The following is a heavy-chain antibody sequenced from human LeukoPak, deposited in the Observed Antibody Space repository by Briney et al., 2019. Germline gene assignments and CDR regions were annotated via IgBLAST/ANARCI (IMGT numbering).Heavy chain of an antibody. CDR1: GGTFSSYA. CDR3: ATRRYCTNGVCPDY. V-gene: IGHV1-69*05. D-gene: IGHD2-8*01. CDR2: IIPIIGTA. J-gene: IGHJ4*02. Sequence: VASVKVSCKASGGTFSSYAISWVRQAPGQGLEWMGRIIPIIGTANYALKFQGRVTITTDESTSTAYMELSSLSSEDTAVYYCATRRYCTNGVCPDYWGQGTLVTVSS.